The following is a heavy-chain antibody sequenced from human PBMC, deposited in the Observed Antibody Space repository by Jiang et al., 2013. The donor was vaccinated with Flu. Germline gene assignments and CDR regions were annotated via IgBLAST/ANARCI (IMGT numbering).Heavy chain of an antibody. CDR2: IYHSGST. CDR1: GYSISSGYY. CDR3: ARGPPYDTKDY. Sequence: SGYSISSGYYWGWIRQPPGKGLEWIGSIYHSGSTYYNPSLKSRVTISVDTSKNQFSLKLSSVTAADTAVYYCARGPPYDTKDYWGQGTLVTVSS. D-gene: IGHD3-22*01. V-gene: IGHV4-38-2*02. J-gene: IGHJ4*02.